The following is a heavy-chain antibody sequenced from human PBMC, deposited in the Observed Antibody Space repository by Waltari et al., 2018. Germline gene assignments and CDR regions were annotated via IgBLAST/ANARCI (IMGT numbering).Heavy chain of an antibody. CDR1: GFTVSSNY. J-gene: IGHJ4*02. V-gene: IGHV3-53*01. CDR3: ARVSTGPGGDFDH. CDR2: IYSGGST. Sequence: EVQLVESGGGLIQPGGSLRLSCAASGFTVSSNYMSWVRQAPGKGLEWVSVIYSGGSTYYADSVKGRFTISRDNSKNTLYLQMNSLRAEDTAVYYCARVSTGPGGDFDHWGQGTLVTVSS. D-gene: IGHD3-3*02.